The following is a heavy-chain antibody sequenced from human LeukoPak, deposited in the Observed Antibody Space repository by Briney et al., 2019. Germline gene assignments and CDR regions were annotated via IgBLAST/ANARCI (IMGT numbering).Heavy chain of an antibody. CDR3: ARALGYYYRYMDV. V-gene: IGHV4-34*01. D-gene: IGHD1-26*01. CDR1: DGSLSDYL. Sequence: SETLSLTCGVYDGSLSDYLWSWIRQPPGKGLEWIGEINHSGSTNYNPSLKSRVIILLDTSKNQFSLNLTSVTVADTAVYYCARALGYYYRYMDVWGKGTTVTVSS. J-gene: IGHJ6*03. CDR2: INHSGST.